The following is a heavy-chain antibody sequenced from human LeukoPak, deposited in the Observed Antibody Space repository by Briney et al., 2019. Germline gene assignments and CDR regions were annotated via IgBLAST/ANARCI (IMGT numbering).Heavy chain of an antibody. CDR3: ARSPSYYYYMDV. J-gene: IGHJ6*03. Sequence: TRGSLRLSCAASGLTFDGYGMSWVRQAPGKGLEWVSGINWNGGNTDYADSVKGRFTISRDNAKNSLYLQMNSLRVEDTALYSCARSPSYYYYMDVWGKGTTVTVSS. CDR2: INWNGGNT. V-gene: IGHV3-20*04. CDR1: GLTFDGYG.